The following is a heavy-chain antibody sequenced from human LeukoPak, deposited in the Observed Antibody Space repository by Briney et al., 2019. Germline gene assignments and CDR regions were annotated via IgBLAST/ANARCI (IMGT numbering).Heavy chain of an antibody. CDR3: ARGWHDYVWGSYINWFDP. V-gene: IGHV4-61*01. J-gene: IGHJ5*02. Sequence: PSETLSLTCTVPGGSVSSGSYYWSWIRQPPGKGLEWIGYIYYSGSTNYNPSLKSRVTISVDTSKNQFSLKLSSVTAADTAVYYCARGWHDYVWGSYINWFDPWGQGTLVTVSS. CDR1: GGSVSSGSYY. D-gene: IGHD3-16*01. CDR2: IYYSGST.